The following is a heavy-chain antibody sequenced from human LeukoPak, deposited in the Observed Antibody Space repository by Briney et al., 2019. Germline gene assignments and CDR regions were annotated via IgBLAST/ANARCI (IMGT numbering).Heavy chain of an antibody. CDR1: GFTFSSYA. J-gene: IGHJ4*02. CDR2: ISGSGGST. D-gene: IGHD3-3*01. Sequence: GGSLRLSCAASGFTFSSYAMSWVRQAPGKGLEWVSAISGSGGSTYYADSVKGRFTISRDNSKNTLYLQMNSLRAEDTAVYYCAKFDWSSSSPYYFDYWGQGTLVTVSS. V-gene: IGHV3-23*01. CDR3: AKFDWSSSSPYYFDY.